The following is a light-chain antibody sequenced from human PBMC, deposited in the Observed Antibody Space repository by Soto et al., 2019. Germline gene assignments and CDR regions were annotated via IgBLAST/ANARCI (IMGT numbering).Light chain of an antibody. CDR3: SSYIPRITDWA. J-gene: IGLJ3*02. Sequence: QSALTQPASVSGSPGQSITTSCTGTSSDVGGYNLVSWYQQHPGEAPKLMIYEVTNRPSGVSNRFSGSKSGNTASLTISGLQAEDEADYYCSSYIPRITDWAFGGGTKVTVL. CDR2: EVT. V-gene: IGLV2-14*03. CDR1: SSDVGGYNL.